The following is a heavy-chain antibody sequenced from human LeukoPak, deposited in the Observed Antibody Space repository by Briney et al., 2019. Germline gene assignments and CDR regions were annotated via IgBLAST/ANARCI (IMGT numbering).Heavy chain of an antibody. V-gene: IGHV1-69*04. D-gene: IGHD2-2*01. CDR2: IIPIFGIA. CDR1: GGTFSSYA. CDR3: ARDCGSTSCPFDY. J-gene: IGHJ4*02. Sequence: SVKVSCKASGGTFSSYAISWVRQAPGQGLEWMGRIIPIFGIANYAQKFQGRVTITADKSTSTAYMELSSLRSEDTAVYYCARDCGSTSCPFDYWGQGTLSPSPQ.